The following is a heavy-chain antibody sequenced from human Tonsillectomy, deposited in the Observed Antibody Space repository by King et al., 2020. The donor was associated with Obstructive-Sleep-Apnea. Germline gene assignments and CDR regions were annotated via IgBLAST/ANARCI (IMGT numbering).Heavy chain of an antibody. D-gene: IGHD3-10*01. CDR1: GFTFDDYA. Sequence: VQLVESGGGLVQPGRSLRLSCAASGFTFDDYAMHWVRHAPGKGLEWVSGISWNSGSIGYADSVKGRFTISRDNAKNSLYLQMNSLRAEDTALYYCAKGGIGYYGSGSYWDYWGQGTLVTVSS. J-gene: IGHJ4*02. V-gene: IGHV3-9*01. CDR2: ISWNSGSI. CDR3: AKGGIGYYGSGSYWDY.